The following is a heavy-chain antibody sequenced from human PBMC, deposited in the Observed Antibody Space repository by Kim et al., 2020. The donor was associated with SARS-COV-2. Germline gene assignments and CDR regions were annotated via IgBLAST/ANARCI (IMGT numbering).Heavy chain of an antibody. D-gene: IGHD4-17*01. CDR1: GGSISSGGYY. Sequence: SETLSLTCTVSGGSISSGGYYWSWIRQHPGKGLEWIGYIYYSGSTYYNPSLKSRVTISVDTSKNQFSLKLSSVTAADTAVYYCATVDYGDYSAAFDIWGQGTMVTVSS. CDR2: IYYSGST. CDR3: ATVDYGDYSAAFDI. J-gene: IGHJ3*02. V-gene: IGHV4-31*03.